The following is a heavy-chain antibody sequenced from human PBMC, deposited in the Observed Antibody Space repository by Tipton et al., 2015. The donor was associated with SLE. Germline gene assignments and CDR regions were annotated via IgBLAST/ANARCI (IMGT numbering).Heavy chain of an antibody. J-gene: IGHJ6*03. CDR3: ARAGVTAAITNYFYFYMDV. V-gene: IGHV1-18*01. CDR1: GYTFTSYG. Sequence: QSGAEVKKPGASVKISCTASGYTFTSYGISWLRQAPGQGLQWMGWISAQTGDTKYAQSLQGRLTMSTDTSTSTSSMELRTLRSDDTATYYCARAGVTAAITNYFYFYMDVWGKGTTVTVSS. D-gene: IGHD2-2*02. CDR2: ISAQTGDT.